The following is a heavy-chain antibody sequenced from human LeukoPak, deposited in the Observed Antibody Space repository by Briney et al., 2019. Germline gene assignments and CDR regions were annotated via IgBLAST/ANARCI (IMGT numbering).Heavy chain of an antibody. D-gene: IGHD4-23*01. Sequence: SETLSLTCTVSGGSISSSSYYWGWIRQPPGKGLEWIGSIYYSGSTYYNPSLKSRVTISVDTSKNQFSLKLSSVTAADTAVYYCARQEDYGGSDYWGQGTLVTVSS. J-gene: IGHJ4*02. CDR3: ARQEDYGGSDY. CDR1: GGSISSSSYY. CDR2: IYYSGST. V-gene: IGHV4-39*01.